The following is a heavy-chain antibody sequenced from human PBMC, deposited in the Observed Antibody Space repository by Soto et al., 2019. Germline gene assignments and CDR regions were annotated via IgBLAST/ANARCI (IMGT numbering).Heavy chain of an antibody. CDR1: GYTFISYG. D-gene: IGHD5-18*01. CDR2: ISAYNGNT. CDR3: ARDHGKDVDTAMVINWFDP. Sequence: ASVKVSCKASGYTFISYGITLVRQAPGQGLEWMGWISAYNGNTNYAQKFQGRVTMTTDTSTSTAYMELRSLRSDDTAVYYCARDHGKDVDTAMVINWFDPWG. J-gene: IGHJ5*02. V-gene: IGHV1-18*01.